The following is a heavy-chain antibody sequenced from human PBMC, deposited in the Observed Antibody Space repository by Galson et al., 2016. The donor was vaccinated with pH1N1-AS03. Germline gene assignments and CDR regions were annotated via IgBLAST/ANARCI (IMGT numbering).Heavy chain of an antibody. CDR3: ATGYCSGGSCQSRMGCYGMDV. V-gene: IGHV4-59*11. J-gene: IGHJ6*02. CDR1: GVSIRTHY. Sequence: TLSLTCSVSGVSIRTHYWSWIRQLPGKGLEWIGYIYSSGNTDYNPSLKSRVTISLDTSKSQFSLNLRSVTAADTAMYYCATGYCSGGSCQSRMGCYGMDVWGQGIMVTVSS. CDR2: IYSSGNT. D-gene: IGHD2-15*01.